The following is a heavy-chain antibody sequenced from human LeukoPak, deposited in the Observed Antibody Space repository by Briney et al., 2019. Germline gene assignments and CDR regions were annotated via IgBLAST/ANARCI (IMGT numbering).Heavy chain of an antibody. V-gene: IGHV3-7*03. J-gene: IGHJ4*02. CDR2: IKPDGTTK. CDR1: VCPFSSYS. CDR3: ARSIPYGTTWYGRSDY. D-gene: IGHD6-13*01. Sequence: GGSLRLSCAASVCPFSSYSMTWVRKAPGKGLEWVANIKPDGTTKFYVDSVKGRFTISRDNALNSLYLQMNSLRAEDTAIYYCARSIPYGTTWYGRSDYWGQGTLVTVSS.